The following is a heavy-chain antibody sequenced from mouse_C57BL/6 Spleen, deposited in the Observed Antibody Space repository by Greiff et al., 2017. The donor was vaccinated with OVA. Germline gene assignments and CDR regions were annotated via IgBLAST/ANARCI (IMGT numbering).Heavy chain of an antibody. CDR2: INPCSGYT. V-gene: IGHV1S26*01. Sequence: QVQLQQPGAELVKPGASVKMSCKASGYTFTSYTMHWVKQRPGQGLEWIGYINPCSGYTKYNQKFKDKATLTADKSSSTAYMQLSSLTSEDSAVYYCAGYSNYEADYWGQGTTLTVSS. CDR3: AGYSNYEADY. CDR1: GYTFTSYT. D-gene: IGHD2-5*01. J-gene: IGHJ2*01.